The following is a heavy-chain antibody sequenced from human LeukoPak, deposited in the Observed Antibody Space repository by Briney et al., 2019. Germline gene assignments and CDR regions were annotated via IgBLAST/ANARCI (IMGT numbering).Heavy chain of an antibody. CDR2: MWDDGGTQ. CDR1: GFTFTNNH. Sequence: PGGSLRLYCAASGFTFTNNHIHWVRQAPGQGLEWVGVMWDDGGTQQSGDAVKGRFSISRDKSKNTVYLQMDSLRVEDTAVYYRARDPRDGAYFLDYWGQGTLVTVSS. V-gene: IGHV3-33*01. J-gene: IGHJ4*02. CDR3: ARDPRDGAYFLDY. D-gene: IGHD4-17*01.